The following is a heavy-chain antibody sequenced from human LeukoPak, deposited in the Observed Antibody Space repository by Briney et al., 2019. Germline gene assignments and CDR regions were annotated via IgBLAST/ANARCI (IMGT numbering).Heavy chain of an antibody. CDR3: ARDPGDGYNYYYFDY. CDR2: ISYDGSNK. CDR1: GFTFSSYG. D-gene: IGHD5-24*01. Sequence: PGGSLRLSCAASGFTFSSYGMHWVRQAPGKGLEWVAVISYDGSNKYYADSVKGRFTISRDNSKNTLYLQMNSLRAEDTAVYYCARDPGDGYNYYYFDYWGQGTLVTVSS. V-gene: IGHV3-30*03. J-gene: IGHJ4*02.